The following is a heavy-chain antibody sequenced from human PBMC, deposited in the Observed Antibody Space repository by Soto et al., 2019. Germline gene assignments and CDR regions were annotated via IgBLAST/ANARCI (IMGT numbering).Heavy chain of an antibody. D-gene: IGHD1-1*01. CDR2: IYATGTT. CDR3: VRDGTKTLRDWFDP. CDR1: GASISGFY. V-gene: IGHV4-4*07. J-gene: IGHJ5*02. Sequence: SETLSLTCTVSGASISGFYWSWIRKCAGKGLEWIGRIYATGTTDYNPSLKSRVMMSVDTSKKQFSLKLRSVTAADTAVYYCVRDGTKTLRDWFDPWGQGISVTVSS.